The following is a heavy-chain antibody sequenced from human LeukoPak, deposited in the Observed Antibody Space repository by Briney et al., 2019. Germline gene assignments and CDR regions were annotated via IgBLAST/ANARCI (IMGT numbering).Heavy chain of an antibody. V-gene: IGHV2-5*02. Sequence: SGPTLVKPTETLTLTCTFSGFSLNSRGVGVGWIRQAPGKALEWLALISRDDDKRYRPSLKSRLTITKDTSKNQVALTLANLDPVDTATYYCAHTGSAHGDDWFDPWGQGTLVTVSS. CDR2: ISRDDDK. CDR1: GFSLNSRGVG. CDR3: AHTGSAHGDDWFDP. J-gene: IGHJ5*02. D-gene: IGHD7-27*01.